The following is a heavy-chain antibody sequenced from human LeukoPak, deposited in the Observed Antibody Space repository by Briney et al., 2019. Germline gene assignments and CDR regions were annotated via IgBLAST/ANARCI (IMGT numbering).Heavy chain of an antibody. J-gene: IGHJ4*02. CDR3: ARVRQWRDFFYFDY. Sequence: ASVKVSCKASGYTFTSYGISWVRQAPGQGLEWMGWISAYNGNTNYAQKLQGRVTMTTDTSTSTAYMELRSLRSDDTAVYYCARVRQWRDFFYFDYWGQGTLVTVSS. CDR2: ISAYNGNT. D-gene: IGHD6-19*01. V-gene: IGHV1-18*01. CDR1: GYTFTSYG.